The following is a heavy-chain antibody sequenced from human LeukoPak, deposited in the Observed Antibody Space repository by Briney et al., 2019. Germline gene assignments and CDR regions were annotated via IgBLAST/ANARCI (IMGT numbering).Heavy chain of an antibody. D-gene: IGHD4-17*01. CDR3: ANSQGYGDYVDAFDI. J-gene: IGHJ3*02. Sequence: GGSLRLSCEASGLTFSNSWMHWVRQAPGKGLEWVAFIRYDGSNKYYADSVKGRFTISRDNSKNTLYLQMNSLRAEDTAVYYCANSQGYGDYVDAFDIWGQGTMVTVSS. V-gene: IGHV3-30*02. CDR2: IRYDGSNK. CDR1: GLTFSNSW.